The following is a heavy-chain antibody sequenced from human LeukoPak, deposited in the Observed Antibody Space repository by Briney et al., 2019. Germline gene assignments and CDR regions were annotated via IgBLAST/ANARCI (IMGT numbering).Heavy chain of an antibody. CDR3: AGYYGSGSGLDY. CDR2: INHSGST. V-gene: IGHV4-34*01. CDR1: GGSFSGYY. D-gene: IGHD3-10*01. J-gene: IGHJ4*02. Sequence: KASETLSLTCAVYGGSFSGYYWSWIRQPPGKGLEWIGEINHSGSTNYNLSLKSRVTISVDTSKNQFSLKLSSVTAADTAVYYCAGYYGSGSGLDYWGQGTLVTVSS.